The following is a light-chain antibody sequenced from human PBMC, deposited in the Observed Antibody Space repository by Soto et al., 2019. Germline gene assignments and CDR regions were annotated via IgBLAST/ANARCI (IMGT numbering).Light chain of an antibody. Sequence: QSVLTQPPSASGTPGQSITISCTGTSSDVGGYNFVSWYQHHPGKAPKLMIYDVNGRPSGVSDRFSGSKSSDTASLTISGLQAEDEADYYCSSYTSGSTLVFGTGTKVTVL. CDR3: SSYTSGSTLV. CDR1: SSDVGGYNF. J-gene: IGLJ1*01. CDR2: DVN. V-gene: IGLV2-14*03.